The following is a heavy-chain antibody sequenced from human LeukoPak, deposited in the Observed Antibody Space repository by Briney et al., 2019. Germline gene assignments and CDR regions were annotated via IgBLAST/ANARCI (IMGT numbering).Heavy chain of an antibody. D-gene: IGHD6-19*01. CDR3: ARVRYSSGWYAAGY. J-gene: IGHJ4*02. Sequence: GASVKVSCKASGYTFTGYYMHWVRQAPGQGLEWMGRINPNSGGTNYAQKFQGRVTMTRDTSISTAYMELSRLRSDDTAVYYCARVRYSSGWYAAGYWGQGTLVTVSS. CDR2: INPNSGGT. CDR1: GYTFTGYY. V-gene: IGHV1-2*06.